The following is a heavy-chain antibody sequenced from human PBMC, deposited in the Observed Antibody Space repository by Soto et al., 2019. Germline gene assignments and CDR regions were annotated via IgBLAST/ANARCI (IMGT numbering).Heavy chain of an antibody. CDR3: ARSFDSSGYPADY. J-gene: IGHJ4*02. CDR1: GFTFNNYI. V-gene: IGHV3-64*01. CDR2: ITSDGDDT. D-gene: IGHD3-22*01. Sequence: GGSLRLSCAASGFTFNNYIMHWVRQAPGKGLEYVSGITSDGDDTYYVSSVKGRFNISRDNSKNTLYLQMGSLRAEDMAVYYCARSFDSSGYPADYWGQGTLVTVSS.